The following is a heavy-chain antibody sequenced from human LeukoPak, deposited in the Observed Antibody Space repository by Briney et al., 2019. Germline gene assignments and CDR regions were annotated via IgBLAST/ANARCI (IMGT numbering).Heavy chain of an antibody. Sequence: PGGSLRLSCAASGFTFSSYCMNWVRQAPGKGLEWVSSISSSSSYIYYADSVKGRFTISRDNAKNSLYLQMNSLRAEDTAVYYCARAVFSFSDYFGSFFDLWGQGTLVTVSS. CDR1: GFTFSSYC. CDR2: ISSSSSYI. D-gene: IGHD3-10*01. V-gene: IGHV3-21*06. J-gene: IGHJ5*02. CDR3: ARAVFSFSDYFGSFFDL.